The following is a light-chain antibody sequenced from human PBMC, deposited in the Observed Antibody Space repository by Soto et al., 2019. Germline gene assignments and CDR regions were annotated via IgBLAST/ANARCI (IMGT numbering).Light chain of an antibody. CDR3: QQYSAPWT. V-gene: IGKV1-5*03. CDR2: EAS. J-gene: IGKJ1*01. Sequence: DIQMTQSPSTLSASVGDRVTINCRASQNINNWLAWYQQKPGQAPKLLIYEASNLEGGVPSRFSGSGSGTEFTLTISSLQPDDFATYFCQQYSAPWTFGRGTKVDIK. CDR1: QNINNW.